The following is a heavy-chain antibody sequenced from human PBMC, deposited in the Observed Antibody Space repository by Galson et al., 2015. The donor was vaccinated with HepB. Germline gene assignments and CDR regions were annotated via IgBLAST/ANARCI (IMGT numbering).Heavy chain of an antibody. Sequence: SVKVSCKASGGTFSSYAISWVRQAPGQGLEWMGGIIPIFGTANYAQKFQGRVTITADESTSTAYMELSSLRSEDTAVYYCARDFWSGHGLYGMDVWGQGTTVTVSS. CDR3: ARDFWSGHGLYGMDV. V-gene: IGHV1-69*13. J-gene: IGHJ6*02. D-gene: IGHD3-3*01. CDR1: GGTFSSYA. CDR2: IIPIFGTA.